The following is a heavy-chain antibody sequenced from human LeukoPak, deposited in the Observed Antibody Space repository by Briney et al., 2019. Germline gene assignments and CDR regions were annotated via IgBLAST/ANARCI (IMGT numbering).Heavy chain of an antibody. CDR1: GVSFISYG. Sequence: GGSLRLSCAASGVSFISYGMSWVRQAPGKGLEWVASISSGSGYIFYGDSAKGRFTISRDNAKDSLFLQMNSLRAEGPAVYYCARGEGHTVTNEYFQHWGQGTLVTVSS. CDR3: ARGEGHTVTNEYFQH. V-gene: IGHV3-21*01. CDR2: ISSGSGYI. J-gene: IGHJ1*01. D-gene: IGHD2-2*01.